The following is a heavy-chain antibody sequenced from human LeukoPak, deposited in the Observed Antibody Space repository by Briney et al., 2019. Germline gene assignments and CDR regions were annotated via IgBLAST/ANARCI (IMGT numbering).Heavy chain of an antibody. CDR1: GFTFDDYA. CDR3: AKDSGYSYGSFDY. CDR2: ISWNSGSI. D-gene: IGHD5-18*01. J-gene: IGHJ4*02. V-gene: IGHV3-9*01. Sequence: PRGSLRLSCAASGFTFDDYAMHWVRQAPGKGLEWVSGISWNSGSIGYADSVKGRFTISRDNAKNSLYLQMNSLRAEDTALYYCAKDSGYSYGSFDYWGQGTLVTVSS.